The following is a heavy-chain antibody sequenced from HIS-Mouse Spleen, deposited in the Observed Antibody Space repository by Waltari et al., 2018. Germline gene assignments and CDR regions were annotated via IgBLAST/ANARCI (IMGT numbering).Heavy chain of an antibody. CDR2: IYYSGST. CDR1: GGSISSSSYS. V-gene: IGHV4-39*07. D-gene: IGHD6-13*01. Sequence: QLQLQESGPGLVKPSETLSLTCTVSGGSISSSSYSWGWIRQPPGKGLEGIGSIYYSGSTYYNPSLKSRVTISVDTSKNQFSLKLSSVTAAETAVYYCAREIPYSSSWYDWYFDLWGRGTLVTVSS. CDR3: AREIPYSSSWYDWYFDL. J-gene: IGHJ2*01.